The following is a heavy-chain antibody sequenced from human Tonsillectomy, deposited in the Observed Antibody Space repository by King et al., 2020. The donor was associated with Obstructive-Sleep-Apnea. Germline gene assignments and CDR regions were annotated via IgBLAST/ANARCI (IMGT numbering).Heavy chain of an antibody. D-gene: IGHD1-26*01. CDR2: IYYSGST. CDR3: ARGSAPVSGSYGMDV. CDR1: GGSISSGGYS. J-gene: IGHJ6*02. V-gene: IGHV4-30-4*07. Sequence: VQLQESGPGLVKPSQTLSLTCAVSGGSISSGGYSWGWIRQPPGKGLDWIGYIYYSGSTYYNPSLKSRVTISLDFSKNQFSLNLISLTAADTAVYYCARGSAPVSGSYGMDVWGQGTTVTVSS.